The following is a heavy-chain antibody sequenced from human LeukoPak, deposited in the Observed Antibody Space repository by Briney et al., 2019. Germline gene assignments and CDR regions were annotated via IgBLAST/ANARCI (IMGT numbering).Heavy chain of an antibody. D-gene: IGHD3-10*01. V-gene: IGHV3-48*01. CDR2: ISSSSSTI. CDR3: ARDRRSGSYGGMFDY. CDR1: GFTFSSYS. Sequence: PGGSLRLSCAASGFTFSSYSRNWVRQAPGKGLEWVSYISSSSSTIYYADSVKGRFTISRDNAKNSLYLQMNSLRAEDTAVYYCARDRRSGSYGGMFDYWGQGTLVTVSS. J-gene: IGHJ4*02.